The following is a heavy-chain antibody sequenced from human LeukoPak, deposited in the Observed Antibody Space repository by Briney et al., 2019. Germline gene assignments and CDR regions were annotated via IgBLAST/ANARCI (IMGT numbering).Heavy chain of an antibody. CDR3: ARRQSSSWSHFDF. J-gene: IGHJ4*02. D-gene: IGHD6-13*01. CDR1: GGSISSYY. Sequence: SETLSLTCTVSGGSISSYYWSWIRQPAGKGLEWIGRIYTSGSTNYNPSLKSRVTISADTSKNQFSLKLTSVTAADTAVYYCARRQSSSWSHFDFWGQGALVTVSS. CDR2: IYTSGST. V-gene: IGHV4-4*07.